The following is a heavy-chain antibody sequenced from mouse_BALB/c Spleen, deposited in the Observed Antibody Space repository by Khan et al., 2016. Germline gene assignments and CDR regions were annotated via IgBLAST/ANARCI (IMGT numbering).Heavy chain of an antibody. CDR2: IDPYNGGT. V-gene: IGHV1S135*01. J-gene: IGHJ4*01. CDR3: ASDLLWYAMDY. Sequence: VQLQQSGPELVKPGASVKVSCKASGYTFTSYNMYWVKQSHGKSLEWIGYIDPYNGGTNYNQKFKGKATLTVDKSSSTAYMHLNSLTSEDSVVYYCASDLLWYAMDYWGQGTSVTVSS. D-gene: IGHD2-1*01. CDR1: GYTFTSYN.